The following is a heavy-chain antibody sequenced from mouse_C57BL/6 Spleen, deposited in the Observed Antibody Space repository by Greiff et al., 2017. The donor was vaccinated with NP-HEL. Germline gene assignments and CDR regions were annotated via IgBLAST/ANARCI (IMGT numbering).Heavy chain of an antibody. Sequence: QVQLKQPGAELVRPGSSVKLSCKASGYTFTSYWMHWVKQRPIQGLEWIGNIDPSDSETHYNQKFKDKATLTVDKSSSSAYMQLSSLTSEDSAVYYCARWRRVGYFDVWGTGTTVTVSS. CDR2: IDPSDSET. CDR1: GYTFTSYW. CDR3: ARWRRVGYFDV. V-gene: IGHV1-52*01. D-gene: IGHD1-1*02. J-gene: IGHJ1*03.